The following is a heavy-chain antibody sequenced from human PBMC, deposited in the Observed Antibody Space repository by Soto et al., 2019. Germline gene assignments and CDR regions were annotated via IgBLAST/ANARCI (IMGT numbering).Heavy chain of an antibody. CDR1: GFTFSSYG. CDR2: ISYDGSNK. D-gene: IGHD3-10*01. J-gene: IGHJ5*02. CDR3: AEGGGVDLWYNNWFAP. Sequence: QVQLVESGGGVVQPGRSLRLSCAASGFTFSSYGMHWVRQAPGKGLEWAAVISYDGSNKYYADSVKGRFTISRDNSKNTLYLQMNSVRAEDTAVYYCAEGGGVDLWYNNWFAPWGQGTLVTVST. V-gene: IGHV3-30*18.